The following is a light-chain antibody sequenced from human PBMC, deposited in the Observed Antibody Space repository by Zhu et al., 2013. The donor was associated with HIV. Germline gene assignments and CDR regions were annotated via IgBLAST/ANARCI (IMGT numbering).Light chain of an antibody. CDR1: QNVDGW. V-gene: IGKV1-5*01. CDR3: QQYYTYVKT. Sequence: DVLMTQSPSTLSASVGDRVTVTCRASQNVDGWLAWYQQKPGKAPKLLIYSASRLASGVPSRFSGSGSGTEFTLTITNLQPDDFATYFCQQYYTYVKTFGQGDQGGNET. CDR2: SAS. J-gene: IGKJ1*01.